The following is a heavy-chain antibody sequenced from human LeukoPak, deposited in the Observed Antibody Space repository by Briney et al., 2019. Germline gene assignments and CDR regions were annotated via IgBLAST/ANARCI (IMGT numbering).Heavy chain of an antibody. Sequence: PGGSLRLSCAASGFTFSSYAMSWVRQAPGKGLEWVANIKKDGSEKNYVESVKGRFTISRDNAKNSLFLQMNSLRAEDTAVYYCARGGIARDFDYWGQGTLVTVSS. CDR1: GFTFSSYA. V-gene: IGHV3-7*04. J-gene: IGHJ4*02. CDR2: IKKDGSEK. D-gene: IGHD3-10*01. CDR3: ARGGIARDFDY.